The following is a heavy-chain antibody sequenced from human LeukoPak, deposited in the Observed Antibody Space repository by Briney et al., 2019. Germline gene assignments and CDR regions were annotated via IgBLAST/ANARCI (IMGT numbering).Heavy chain of an antibody. CDR1: GGTLSSYA. CDR3: ARVIAAAGITYYYYYMDV. J-gene: IGHJ6*03. V-gene: IGHV1-69*13. CDR2: IIPIFGTA. D-gene: IGHD6-13*01. Sequence: SVKVSCKASGGTLSSYAISWVRQAPGQGLEWMGGIIPIFGTANYAQKFQGRVTITADESTSTAYMELSSLRSEDTAVYYCARVIAAAGITYYYYYMDVWGKGTTVTVSS.